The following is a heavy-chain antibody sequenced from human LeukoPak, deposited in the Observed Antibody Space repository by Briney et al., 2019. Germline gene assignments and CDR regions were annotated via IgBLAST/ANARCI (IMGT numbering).Heavy chain of an antibody. CDR3: ARFIGGLIVVVPAAIEY. J-gene: IGHJ4*02. CDR2: INHSGST. Sequence: SETLSLTCAVYGGSFSGYYWSWIRQPPGKGLEWIGEINHSGSTNYNPSLKSRVTISVDTSKNQFSLKLSSVTAADTAVYYCARFIGGLIVVVPAAIEYWGQGTLVTVSS. V-gene: IGHV4-34*01. D-gene: IGHD2-2*01. CDR1: GGSFSGYY.